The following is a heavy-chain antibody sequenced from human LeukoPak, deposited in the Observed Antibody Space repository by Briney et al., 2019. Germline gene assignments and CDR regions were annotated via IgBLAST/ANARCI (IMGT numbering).Heavy chain of an antibody. CDR1: GGTFSSYA. CDR2: IIPIFGIA. CDR3: ARLSGGSAVDY. V-gene: IGHV1-69*04. J-gene: IGHJ4*02. Sequence: ASVKVSCKASGGTFSSYAISWVRQAPGQGLEWMGRIIPIFGIANYAQKFQGRVTITADKSTSTDYMELSSLRSEDTAVYYCARLSGGSAVDYWGQGTLVTVSS. D-gene: IGHD2-15*01.